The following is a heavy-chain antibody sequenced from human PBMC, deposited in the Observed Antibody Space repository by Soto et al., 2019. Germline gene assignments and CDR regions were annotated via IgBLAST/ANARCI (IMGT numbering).Heavy chain of an antibody. CDR3: ARGENPSPWLYDYVWGSYRSNWFDP. V-gene: IGHV1-2*04. J-gene: IGHJ5*02. D-gene: IGHD3-16*02. CDR1: GYTFTGYY. Sequence: GASVKVSCKASGYTFTGYYMHWVRQAPGQGLEWMGWINPNSGGTNYAQKFQGWATMTRDTSISTAYMGLSRLRSDDTAVYYCARGENPSPWLYDYVWGSYRSNWFDPWGKGTLVTVSS. CDR2: INPNSGGT.